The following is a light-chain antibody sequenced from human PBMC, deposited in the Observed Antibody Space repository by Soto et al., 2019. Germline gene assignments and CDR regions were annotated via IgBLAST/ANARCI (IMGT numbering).Light chain of an antibody. V-gene: IGLV3-21*02. CDR2: DDR. Sequence: SYVVAQPPSVSVAPGQTAWITCGGNNIGIKSVHWYQQKSGQAPVLVVYDDRDRPSGIPERFSGSNSGNSATLTISRVEAGDEADYYCQVWDSISEPVIFGGGTKVTVL. CDR3: QVWDSISEPVI. J-gene: IGLJ2*01. CDR1: NIGIKS.